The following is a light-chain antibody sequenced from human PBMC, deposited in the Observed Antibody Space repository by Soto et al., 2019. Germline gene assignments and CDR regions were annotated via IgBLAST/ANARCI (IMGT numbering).Light chain of an antibody. CDR2: YDS. CDR1: NIGSKS. CDR3: QVWDSRSDPGDV. J-gene: IGLJ1*01. V-gene: IGLV3-21*04. Sequence: SYELTQPPSVSVAPGKTARITCGGNNIGSKSVHWYQQKPGQAPVLVIYYDSDRPSGIPERFSGSNSGNTATLTISRVEAGDEADYYCQVWDSRSDPGDVFGTGTKLTVL.